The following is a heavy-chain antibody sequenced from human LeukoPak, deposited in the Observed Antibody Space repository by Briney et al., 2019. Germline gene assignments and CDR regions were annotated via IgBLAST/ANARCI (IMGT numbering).Heavy chain of an antibody. CDR3: AKDPAGMGGRDY. D-gene: IGHD1-26*01. Sequence: PGGSLRLSCAASGFTFSSYAMGWFPRAPGKGLEGVSAISGSGGSTYYADSVKGRFTISRDNSKNTLYLQMNSLRAEDTAVYYCAKDPAGMGGRDYWGQGTLVTVSS. CDR1: GFTFSSYA. CDR2: ISGSGGST. V-gene: IGHV3-23*01. J-gene: IGHJ4*02.